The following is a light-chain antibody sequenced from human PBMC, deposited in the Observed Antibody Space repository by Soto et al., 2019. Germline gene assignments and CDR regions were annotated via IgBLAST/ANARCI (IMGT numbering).Light chain of an antibody. CDR2: RAS. Sequence: DSRMIQSPSTMSASVGDRVTITCRASQRINNWLAWYQQKPGKAPKLLIYRASSLENGVPSRFSGRGSGTEFIFTITSLQPDDFATYYCQQYSSDSTFGQGTKVEIK. V-gene: IGKV1-5*03. CDR3: QQYSSDST. J-gene: IGKJ1*01. CDR1: QRINNW.